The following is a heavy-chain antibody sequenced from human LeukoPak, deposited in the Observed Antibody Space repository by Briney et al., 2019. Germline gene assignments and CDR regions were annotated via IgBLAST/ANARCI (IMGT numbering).Heavy chain of an antibody. CDR3: ARDGGDGYNPNAPGLPGAFDI. V-gene: IGHV3-30*09. Sequence: QVQLVESGGGVVHPGRSLRLSCAASGFTFSSYAMHCVRQAPGKGLEWVAVISYDGSNKYYADSVKGRFAISRDNSKNTLYLQMNSLRAEDTAVYYCARDGGDGYNPNAPGLPGAFDIWGQGTMVTVSS. J-gene: IGHJ3*02. CDR1: GFTFSSYA. D-gene: IGHD5-24*01. CDR2: ISYDGSNK.